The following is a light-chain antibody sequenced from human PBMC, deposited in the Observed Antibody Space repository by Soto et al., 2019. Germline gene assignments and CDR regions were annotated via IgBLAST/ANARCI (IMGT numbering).Light chain of an antibody. CDR3: SSYTTSSTRV. CDR2: EVT. V-gene: IGLV2-14*01. J-gene: IGLJ1*01. CDR1: SSDVGIYNY. Sequence: QSVLTQPASVSGSPGQSIALSCTGSSSDVGIYNYVSWYQQHPGKVPKLIIYEVTNRPSGVSNRFSGSKSGNTASLTISGLQAEDEADYYCSSYTTSSTRVFGTGTKLTVL.